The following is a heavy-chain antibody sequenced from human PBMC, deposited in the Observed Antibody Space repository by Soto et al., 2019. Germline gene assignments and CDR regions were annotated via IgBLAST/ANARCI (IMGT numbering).Heavy chain of an antibody. CDR1: GGSISDYFY. Sequence: SESLSLTCTVSGGSISDYFYWSWIRQPPGKGLEWIGYVYRSGTTNSNPALKSRVTVSEDKWKNQFSLSLNSVTAADTAVYYCAREDMSGTFHFDYWGPGIQVTVSS. J-gene: IGHJ4*02. D-gene: IGHD1-26*01. V-gene: IGHV4-59*01. CDR2: VYRSGTT. CDR3: AREDMSGTFHFDY.